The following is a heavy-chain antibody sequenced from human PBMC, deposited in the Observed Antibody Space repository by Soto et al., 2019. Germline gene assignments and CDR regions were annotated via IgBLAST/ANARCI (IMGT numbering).Heavy chain of an antibody. D-gene: IGHD4-17*01. V-gene: IGHV4-34*01. J-gene: IGHJ4*02. CDR3: ARAHDYGDYVFDY. Sequence: SETLSLTCAVYGGSFSGYYWTWIRQPPGTGLEWIGEINHSGSTNYNPSLKSRVTISVDTSKNQFSLKLTSVTAADTAVYYCARAHDYGDYVFDYWGQGTLVTVSS. CDR2: INHSGST. CDR1: GGSFSGYY.